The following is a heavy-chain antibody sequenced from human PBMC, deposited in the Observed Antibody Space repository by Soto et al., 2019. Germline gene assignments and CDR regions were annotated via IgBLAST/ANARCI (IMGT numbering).Heavy chain of an antibody. Sequence: GESLKISCNGSGYNFATYWIAWVGQLPGKGPEWMGIIYAGDSDTSYSPSFQGQVTISVDKSISTAYLQWNSLKASDTAMYYCARRGHSYGLDVWGQGTKVTVSS. J-gene: IGHJ6*02. CDR1: GYNFATYW. CDR2: IYAGDSDT. D-gene: IGHD3-10*01. CDR3: ARRGHSYGLDV. V-gene: IGHV5-51*01.